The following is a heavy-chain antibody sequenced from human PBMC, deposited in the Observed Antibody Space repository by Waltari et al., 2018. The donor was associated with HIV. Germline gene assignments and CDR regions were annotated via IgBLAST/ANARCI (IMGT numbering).Heavy chain of an antibody. CDR1: GFTFSSYW. V-gene: IGHV3-74*01. Sequence: VQLVESGGGLVQPGGPLRLSCAASGFTFSSYWMHWVRQVPGKGLEWILGMSTDGNSVRSADSVKGRFTISRDNTKNTLYLQMNSLRVEDTAVYYCARGSGYYYFDYWGQGTRVTVSS. CDR3: ARGSGYYYFDY. J-gene: IGHJ4*02. D-gene: IGHD3-22*01. CDR2: MSTDGNSV.